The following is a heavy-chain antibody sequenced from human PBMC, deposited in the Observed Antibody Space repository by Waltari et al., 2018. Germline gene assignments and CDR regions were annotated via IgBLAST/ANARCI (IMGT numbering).Heavy chain of an antibody. D-gene: IGHD1-7*01. Sequence: QVQLVQSGAEVKKPGSSVKVSCKAAGGTFRRHATSWVGPAPGQGREWMGGIIPIFGTANYAQKFQGRVTITADESTSTAYMELSSLRSEDTAVYYCARDQTTTGTTGDAFDIWGQGTMVTVSS. V-gene: IGHV1-69*01. J-gene: IGHJ3*02. CDR1: GGTFRRHA. CDR2: IIPIFGTA. CDR3: ARDQTTTGTTGDAFDI.